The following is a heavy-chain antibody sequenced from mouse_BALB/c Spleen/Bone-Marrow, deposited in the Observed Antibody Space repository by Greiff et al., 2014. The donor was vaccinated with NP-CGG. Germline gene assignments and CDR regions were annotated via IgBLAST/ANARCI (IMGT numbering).Heavy chain of an antibody. CDR2: IYPGDGDT. D-gene: IGHD4-1*01. V-gene: IGHV1-80*01. Sequence: DQMQQSGAELVRPGSSVKISCKASGYAFSSYWMNWVKQRPGQGLEWIGQIYPGDGDTNYNGKFKGKATLTADKSSSTAYMQLSSLTSEDSAVYFCARVRNWADYWGQGTTLTVSS. CDR1: GYAFSSYW. CDR3: ARVRNWADY. J-gene: IGHJ2*01.